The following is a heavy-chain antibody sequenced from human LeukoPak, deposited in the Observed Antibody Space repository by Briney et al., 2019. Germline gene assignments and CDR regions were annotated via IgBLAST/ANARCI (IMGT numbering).Heavy chain of an antibody. Sequence: SVKVSCKASGGTFSSYAISWVRQAPGQGLEWMGGIIPIFGTANYAQKFQGRVTMTSDTSTNTAYMELRSLRSDDTAVYYCARDLAVVTAFGQHAFDIWGQGTMVTVSS. CDR3: ARDLAVVTAFGQHAFDI. J-gene: IGHJ3*02. CDR2: IIPIFGTA. V-gene: IGHV1-69*06. D-gene: IGHD2-21*02. CDR1: GGTFSSYA.